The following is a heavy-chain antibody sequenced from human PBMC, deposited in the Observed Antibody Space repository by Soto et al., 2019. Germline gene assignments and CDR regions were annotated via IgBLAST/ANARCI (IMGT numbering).Heavy chain of an antibody. CDR3: ARVKSNIITRVRGVIIDSPAFDI. Sequence: QVQLVQSGAEVKKPGASVKVSCKASGYTFTSYGISWVRQAPGQGLEWMGWISAYNGNTNYAQKLQGRVTMTTDTSTSTAYRELRTLRSDDTAVYYCARVKSNIITRVRGVIIDSPAFDIWGQGTMVTVSS. D-gene: IGHD3-10*01. V-gene: IGHV1-18*01. CDR1: GYTFTSYG. J-gene: IGHJ3*02. CDR2: ISAYNGNT.